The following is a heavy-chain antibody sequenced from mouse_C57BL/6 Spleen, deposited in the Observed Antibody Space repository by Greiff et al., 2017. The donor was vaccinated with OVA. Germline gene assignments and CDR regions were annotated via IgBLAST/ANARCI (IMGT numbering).Heavy chain of an antibody. D-gene: IGHD3-2*01. CDR1: GFSLTSYG. J-gene: IGHJ3*01. CDR2: IWSGGST. V-gene: IGHV2-2*01. CDR3: APEDSSSYWFAY. Sequence: QVQLQPSGPGLVQPSQCLSITCTVSGFSLTSYGVHWVRQSPGKGLEWLGVIWSGGSTDYNAAFISRLSIRKDNSKSQVFFKMNSLQADDTAIYYCAPEDSSSYWFAYWGQGTLVTVSA.